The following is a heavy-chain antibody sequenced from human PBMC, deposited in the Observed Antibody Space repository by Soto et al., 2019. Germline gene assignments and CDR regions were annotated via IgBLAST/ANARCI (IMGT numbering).Heavy chain of an antibody. Sequence: PSETLSLTCAVSGGSISSSNWWSWVRQPPGKGLEWIGEIYHSGSTNYNPSLKSRVTISVDKSKNQFSLKLSSVTAADTAVYYCARNDCSSTSCYNYYGMDVWGQGTTVTVSS. CDR2: IYHSGST. CDR3: ARNDCSSTSCYNYYGMDV. J-gene: IGHJ6*02. CDR1: GGSISSSNW. V-gene: IGHV4-4*02. D-gene: IGHD2-2*02.